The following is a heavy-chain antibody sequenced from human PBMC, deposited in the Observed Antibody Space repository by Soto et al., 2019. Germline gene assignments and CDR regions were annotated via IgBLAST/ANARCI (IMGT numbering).Heavy chain of an antibody. CDR3: ARGPRKDASDV. J-gene: IGHJ3*01. CDR2: IIPLLGKE. V-gene: IGHV1-69*02. Sequence: QVQLVQSGAEVKKPGSSVKVSCKTSGGTFSSFAISWVRQAPGQGLEYMGRIIPLLGKEKYAQTCQGRLTITADKSTSTAYMELSSLRSDDTAIYYCARGPRKDASDVWGQGTVVTVSS. CDR1: GGTFSSFA.